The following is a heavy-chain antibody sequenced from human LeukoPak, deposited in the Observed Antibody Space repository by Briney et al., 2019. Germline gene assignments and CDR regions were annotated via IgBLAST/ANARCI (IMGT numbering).Heavy chain of an antibody. CDR1: GGSFSGYY. Sequence: PSETLSLTCAVYGGSFSGYYWSWIRQPPGKGLEWMGEINHSGSTNYNPSLKSRVTISVDTSKNQFSLKLSSVTAADTAVYYCARGAQWLRLTNWFVPWGQGTLVTVSS. J-gene: IGHJ5*02. CDR3: ARGAQWLRLTNWFVP. D-gene: IGHD5-12*01. CDR2: INHSGST. V-gene: IGHV4-34*01.